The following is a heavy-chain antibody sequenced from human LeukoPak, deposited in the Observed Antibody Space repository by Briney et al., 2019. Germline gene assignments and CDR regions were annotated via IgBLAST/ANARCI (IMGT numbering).Heavy chain of an antibody. CDR1: GGSISSYY. CDR2: VYSSGST. D-gene: IGHD1-26*01. V-gene: IGHV4-59*01. Sequence: SETLSLTCTVSGGSISSYYWSWIRQPPGKGLEWIGCVYSSGSTNYNPSLKSRVTISVDTSKNQFSLKLSSVTAADTAVYYCAREWELPSYSYFDYWGQGTLVTVSS. CDR3: AREWELPSYSYFDY. J-gene: IGHJ4*02.